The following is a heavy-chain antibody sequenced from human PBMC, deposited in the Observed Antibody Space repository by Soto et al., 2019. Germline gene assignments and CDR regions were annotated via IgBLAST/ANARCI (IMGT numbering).Heavy chain of an antibody. CDR3: ARGYCSGGSCYSGAY. J-gene: IGHJ4*02. V-gene: IGHV1-18*01. CDR1: GYTFTSYG. CDR2: ISAYNGNT. Sequence: ASVKVSCKASGYTFTSYGISWVRQAPGQGLEWMGWISAYNGNTNYAQKLQGRVTMTTDTSTSTAYMELRSLRSDDTAVYYCARGYCSGGSCYSGAYWGQGTLVTVSS. D-gene: IGHD2-15*01.